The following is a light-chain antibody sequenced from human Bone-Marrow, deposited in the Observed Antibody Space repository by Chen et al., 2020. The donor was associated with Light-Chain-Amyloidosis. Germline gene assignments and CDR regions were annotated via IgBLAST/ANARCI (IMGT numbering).Light chain of an antibody. CDR2: EVT. Sequence: QSALTQPASVSGSPGQSITISCTGTSRDVGGDNHVSWYQQHPAKAPKLMIYEVTNRPSWVPDRFSGSKSDNTASLTISGLQTEDEAEYFCSSYTITNTLVFGSGTRVTVL. V-gene: IGLV2-14*01. CDR3: SSYTITNTLV. CDR1: SRDVGGDNH. J-gene: IGLJ1*01.